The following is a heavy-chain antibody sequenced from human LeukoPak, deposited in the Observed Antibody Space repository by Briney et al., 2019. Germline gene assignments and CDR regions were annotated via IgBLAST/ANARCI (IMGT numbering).Heavy chain of an antibody. J-gene: IGHJ4*02. Sequence: PGGFLRLSCAASGFTFSSYSMNWVRQAPGKGLEWVSSISSSSSYIYYADSVKGRFTISRDNAKNSLYLQMNSLRAEDTAVYYCASSGSGSYYNVYLYWGQGTLVTVSS. D-gene: IGHD3-10*01. CDR2: ISSSSSYI. CDR1: GFTFSSYS. V-gene: IGHV3-21*01. CDR3: ASSGSGSYYNVYLY.